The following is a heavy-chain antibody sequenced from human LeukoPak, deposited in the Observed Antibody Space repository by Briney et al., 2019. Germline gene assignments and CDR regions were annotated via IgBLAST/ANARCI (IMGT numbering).Heavy chain of an antibody. CDR3: ARAYINMVRGSPGDY. CDR1: GYTFTGYY. CDR2: ISAYNGNT. V-gene: IGHV1-18*04. J-gene: IGHJ4*02. D-gene: IGHD3-10*01. Sequence: ASVKVSCKASGYTFTGYYMHWVRQAPGQGLEWMGWISAYNGNTDYAQKLQGRVTMTTDTSTTTAYMELSSLRSEDTAVYYCARAYINMVRGSPGDYWGQGTLVTVSS.